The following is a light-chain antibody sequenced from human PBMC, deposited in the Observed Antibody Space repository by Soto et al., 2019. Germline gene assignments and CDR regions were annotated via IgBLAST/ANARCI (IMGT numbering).Light chain of an antibody. V-gene: IGKV1-5*01. CDR1: QSISTW. J-gene: IGKJ1*01. CDR2: AAS. Sequence: DIQMTQSPSTLSASVGDSVTITCRASQSISTWLAWYQQKPGKAPNLLIYAASSLASGVPSRFSGTGSGTEFTLTISSLQPDDFATFYCQQYNSHSKTFGQGTKV. CDR3: QQYNSHSKT.